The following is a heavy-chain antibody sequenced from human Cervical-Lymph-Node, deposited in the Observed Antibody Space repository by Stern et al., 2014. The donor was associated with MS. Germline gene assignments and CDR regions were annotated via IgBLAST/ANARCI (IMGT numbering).Heavy chain of an antibody. V-gene: IGHV2-70*04. CDR2: IDWDDDK. CDR3: ARMGDTGRGAFDI. Sequence: ESGPALVKPTQTLTLTCTFSGFSLSTSRMRVSWIRQPPGKALEWLASIDWDDDKFYSTSLKTRLTISKDTSKNQVVLTMTNMDPVDTATYYCARMGDTGRGAFDIWGQGTMVTVSS. D-gene: IGHD3-16*01. J-gene: IGHJ3*02. CDR1: GFSLSTSRMR.